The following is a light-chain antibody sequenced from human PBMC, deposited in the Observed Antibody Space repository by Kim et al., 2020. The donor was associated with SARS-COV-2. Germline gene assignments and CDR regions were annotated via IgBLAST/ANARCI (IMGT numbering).Light chain of an antibody. CDR1: SSNIGSNY. CDR3: AAWDDSLSGWV. J-gene: IGLJ3*02. Sequence: QSVLTQPPSASGTPGQRVTISCSGSSSNIGSNYVYWYQQLPGTAPKLLIYSNNQRPSGVPDRFSVSKSGTSASLAISGPRSEDEADYYCAAWDDSLSGWVFGGGTQLTVL. V-gene: IGLV1-47*02. CDR2: SNN.